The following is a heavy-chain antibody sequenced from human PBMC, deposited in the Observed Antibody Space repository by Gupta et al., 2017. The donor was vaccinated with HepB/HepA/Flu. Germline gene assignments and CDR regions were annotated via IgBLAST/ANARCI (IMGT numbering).Heavy chain of an antibody. Sequence: EVQLLESGGGLVQPGGSLRLSCAASGFTFNSYALSWVRQAPAKGLEWVSIISGSGGSTYYADSVKGRFTISRDNSKNTLYLQMNSLRAEDTAVYYCAKDGNDVAAYGSGKTDYWGQGTLVTVSS. J-gene: IGHJ4*02. CDR3: AKDGNDVAAYGSGKTDY. CDR1: GFTFNSYA. CDR2: ISGSGGST. D-gene: IGHD3-10*01. V-gene: IGHV3-23*01.